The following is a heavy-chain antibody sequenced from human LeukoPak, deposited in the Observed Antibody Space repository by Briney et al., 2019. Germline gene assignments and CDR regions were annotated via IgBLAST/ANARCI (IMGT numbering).Heavy chain of an antibody. J-gene: IGHJ4*02. CDR1: GYTFTGCY. V-gene: IGHV1-2*02. CDR3: AREYYDSSGYDY. CDR2: INPNSGGT. Sequence: ASVKVSCKASGYTFTGCYMHWVRQAPGQGLEWMGWINPNSGGTNYAQKFQGRVTMTRDTSISTAYMELSRLRSDDTAVYYCAREYYDSSGYDYWGQGTLVTVSS. D-gene: IGHD3-22*01.